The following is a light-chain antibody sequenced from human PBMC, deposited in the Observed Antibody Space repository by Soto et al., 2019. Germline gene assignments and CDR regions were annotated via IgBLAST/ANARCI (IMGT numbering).Light chain of an antibody. V-gene: IGKV1-5*03. J-gene: IGKJ1*01. CDR1: QSISSW. CDR3: QQYNSYWT. Sequence: STLSASVGDRVTITCRASQSISSWLAWYQQKPGKAPNLLIYKASSLESGVPSRFSGSGSGTEFTLTISSLQPDDFATYYCQQYNSYWTFGQGTKVDIK. CDR2: KAS.